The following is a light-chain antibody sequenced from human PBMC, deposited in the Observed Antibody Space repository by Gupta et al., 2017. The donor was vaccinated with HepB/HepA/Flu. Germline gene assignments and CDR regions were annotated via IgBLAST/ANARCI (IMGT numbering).Light chain of an antibody. CDR1: KLGDKY. V-gene: IGLV3-1*01. Sequence: VSPGQTASITCSGDKLGDKYACWYQQKPGQSPVLVIYQDSKRPSGIPERFSGSNSGNTATLTISGTQAMDEADYYCQAWDSSPAGVVFGGGTKLTVL. CDR2: QDS. CDR3: QAWDSSPAGVV. J-gene: IGLJ2*01.